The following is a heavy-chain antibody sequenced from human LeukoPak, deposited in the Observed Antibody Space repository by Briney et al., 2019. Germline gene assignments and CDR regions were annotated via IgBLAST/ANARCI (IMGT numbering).Heavy chain of an antibody. J-gene: IGHJ3*02. V-gene: IGHV1-69*05. Sequence: SVKVSCKASGGTFCSYAISWVRQAPGQGLEWMGGIIPIFGTANYAQKFQGRVTITTDESTSTAYMELSSLRSEDTAAYYCARGDYYDSPRRAFDIWGQGTMVTVSS. CDR1: GGTFCSYA. D-gene: IGHD3-22*01. CDR3: ARGDYYDSPRRAFDI. CDR2: IIPIFGTA.